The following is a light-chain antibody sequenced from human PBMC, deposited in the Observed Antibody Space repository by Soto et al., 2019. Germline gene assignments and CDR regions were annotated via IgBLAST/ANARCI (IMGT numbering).Light chain of an antibody. J-gene: IGLJ2*01. Sequence: QPVLTQSPSASASLGASVKLTCTLNSGRSSYAIAWHQQQPEKGPRYLMKLNSDGSHNKGDGIPDRFSGSSSETERYLTISSLQAEDEADYYCQTGGSGIVVFGGGTKLTVL. CDR1: SGRSSYA. V-gene: IGLV4-69*01. CDR3: QTGGSGIVV. CDR2: LNSDGSH.